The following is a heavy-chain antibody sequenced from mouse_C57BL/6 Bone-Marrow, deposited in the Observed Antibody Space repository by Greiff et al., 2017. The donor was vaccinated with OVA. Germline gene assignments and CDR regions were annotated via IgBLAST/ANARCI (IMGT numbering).Heavy chain of an antibody. V-gene: IGHV1-64*01. Sequence: QVQLQQPGAELVKPGASVKLSCKASGYTFTSYWMHWVKQRPGQGLEWIGMIHPNSGSTNYNEKFKSKATLTVHKSSSTAYMQLSSLTSEDSAVYYCARSSSYGMDYWGQGTSVTVSS. CDR2: IHPNSGST. CDR1: GYTFTSYW. CDR3: ARSSSYGMDY. J-gene: IGHJ4*01. D-gene: IGHD1-1*01.